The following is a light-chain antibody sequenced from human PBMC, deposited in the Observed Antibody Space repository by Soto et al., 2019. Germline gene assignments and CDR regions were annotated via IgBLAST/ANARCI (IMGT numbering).Light chain of an antibody. J-gene: IGKJ1*01. Sequence: IVLTQSPGTLSLSPGERATISYMASESVSNNYLAWYQQKPGQAPRLLIYGASNRATGIPGRFSGSGSGTDFTLTISRLEPEDFAVYYCQQYGSSGTFGQGTKV. CDR3: QQYGSSGT. CDR1: ESVSNNY. CDR2: GAS. V-gene: IGKV3-20*01.